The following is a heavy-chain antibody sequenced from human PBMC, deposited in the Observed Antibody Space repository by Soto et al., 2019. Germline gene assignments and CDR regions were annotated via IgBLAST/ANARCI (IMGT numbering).Heavy chain of an antibody. J-gene: IGHJ5*02. V-gene: IGHV4-59*01. CDR1: GGSISSYY. D-gene: IGHD3-10*01. Sequence: SETLSLTCTVSGGSISSYYWSWIRQPPGKGLEWIGYVYYSGSTNYNPSLTSRVTISVDTSKNQFSLNLSSVTAADTAVYYCARATSYRNWFDPWGQGTLVTVSS. CDR3: ARATSYRNWFDP. CDR2: VYYSGST.